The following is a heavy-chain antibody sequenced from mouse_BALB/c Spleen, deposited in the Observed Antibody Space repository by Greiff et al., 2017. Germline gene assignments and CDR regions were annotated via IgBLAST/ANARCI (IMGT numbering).Heavy chain of an antibody. V-gene: IGHV5-6-4*01. CDR1: GFTFSSYT. D-gene: IGHD1-1*01. CDR3: TRDYYGSSLRYFDV. J-gene: IGHJ1*01. CDR2: ISSGGSYT. Sequence: EVKLMESGGGLVKPGGSLKLSCAASGFTFSSYTMSWVRQTPEKRLEWVATISSGGSYTYYPDSVKGRFTISRDNAKNTLYLQMSSLKSEDTAMYYCTRDYYGSSLRYFDVWGAGTTVTVSS.